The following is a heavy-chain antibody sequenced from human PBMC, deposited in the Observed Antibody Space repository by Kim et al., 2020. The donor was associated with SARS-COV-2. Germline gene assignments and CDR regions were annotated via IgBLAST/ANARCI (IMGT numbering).Heavy chain of an antibody. V-gene: IGHV4-39*01. J-gene: IGHJ6*02. CDR3: ARQRSVDTAMAYYGMDV. Sequence: LKSRVTISVDTSKNHFSLKLSSVTAADTAVYYCARQRSVDTAMAYYGMDVWGQGTTVTVSS. D-gene: IGHD5-18*01.